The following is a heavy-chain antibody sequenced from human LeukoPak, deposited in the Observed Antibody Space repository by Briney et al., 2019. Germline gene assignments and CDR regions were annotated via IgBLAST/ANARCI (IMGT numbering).Heavy chain of an antibody. Sequence: SETLSLTCTVSGGSITSFYWSWIRQPPGKGLEWIGYIYYSGSTNYNPSLKSRVTISIDTSKNQFSLKLSSVTAADTAVYYCARSRYIVVVPAAMLGPSRNWFDPWGQGTLVTVSS. CDR3: ARSRYIVVVPAAMLGPSRNWFDP. J-gene: IGHJ5*02. D-gene: IGHD2-2*01. CDR2: IYYSGST. V-gene: IGHV4-59*01. CDR1: GGSITSFY.